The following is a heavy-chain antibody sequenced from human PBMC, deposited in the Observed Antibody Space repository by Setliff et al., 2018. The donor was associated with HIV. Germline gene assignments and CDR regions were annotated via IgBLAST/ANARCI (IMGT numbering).Heavy chain of an antibody. V-gene: IGHV3-30*02. J-gene: IGHJ6*02. CDR3: ATDVCSGAYCYAYYYYGMDV. CDR2: IRYDGSQK. D-gene: IGHD2-15*01. Sequence: GGSLRLSCAASGFTFSSYGMHWVRQAPGKGLEWVASIRYDGSQKYYVDSVKGRFTISRDNAKNSLYLQMNSLRVEDTAVYYCATDVCSGAYCYAYYYYGMDVWGQGTMVTVSS. CDR1: GFTFSSYG.